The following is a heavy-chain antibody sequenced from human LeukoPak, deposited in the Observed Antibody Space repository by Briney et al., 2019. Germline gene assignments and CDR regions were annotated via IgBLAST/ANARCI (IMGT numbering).Heavy chain of an antibody. D-gene: IGHD1-7*01. CDR2: ITPFFGTS. J-gene: IGHJ4*02. Sequence: GASVKVSCKASGGTFNDFAFSWVRQAPGPGLEWMGGITPFFGTSKYAQKFQGRVTITTDESTSTVYMELSSLRSDHTAVYYCASGNWNYVLGSWGQGTLVTVSS. V-gene: IGHV1-69*05. CDR1: GGTFNDFA. CDR3: ASGNWNYVLGS.